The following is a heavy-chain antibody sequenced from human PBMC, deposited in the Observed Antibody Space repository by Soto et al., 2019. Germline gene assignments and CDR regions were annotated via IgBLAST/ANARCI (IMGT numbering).Heavy chain of an antibody. CDR2: VYMSGST. V-gene: IGHV4-4*07. Sequence: PSETLSLTCTVSGDSMTKYYWSWIRQTAGKGLEWIVRVYMSGSTNYNPSLKSRVTMSIDTSHNHFSLDLKSVTAADTAVYYCARTVGAAYYFDFGGQGALVTVSS. CDR3: ARTVGAAYYFDF. J-gene: IGHJ4*02. CDR1: GDSMTKYY. D-gene: IGHD1-26*01.